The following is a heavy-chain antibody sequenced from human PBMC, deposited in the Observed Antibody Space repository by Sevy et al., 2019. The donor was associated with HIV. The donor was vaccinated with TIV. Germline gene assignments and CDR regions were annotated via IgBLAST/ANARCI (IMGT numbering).Heavy chain of an antibody. CDR2: IKPNSGGT. Sequence: ASVKVSCKASGYTFTVYYLNWVRQAPGQGLEWMGWIKPNSGGTKYAQKFEGRVTMTTDTSISTAYMELSSLGSDDTAVYYCARDSDFWSGSSTFTYWGQGTLVTVSS. CDR3: ARDSDFWSGSSTFTY. D-gene: IGHD3-3*01. J-gene: IGHJ4*02. CDR1: GYTFTVYY. V-gene: IGHV1-2*02.